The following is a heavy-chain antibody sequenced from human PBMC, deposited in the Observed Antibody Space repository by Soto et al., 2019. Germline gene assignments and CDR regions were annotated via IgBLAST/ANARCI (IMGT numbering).Heavy chain of an antibody. J-gene: IGHJ6*02. CDR2: IIPIFRTA. CDR3: APHTVVTPRKYYFGMDV. Sequence: QVQLVQSGAEVKKPGSSVKVSCKASGGTFSSYAISWVRQAPGQGLEWMGGIIPIFRTADYAQKFQGRVTIIADESTSTDSMEVSRLRSEDTAVYYCAPHTVVTPRKYYFGMDVWGQGTTVTASS. CDR1: GGTFSSYA. D-gene: IGHD2-21*02. V-gene: IGHV1-69*12.